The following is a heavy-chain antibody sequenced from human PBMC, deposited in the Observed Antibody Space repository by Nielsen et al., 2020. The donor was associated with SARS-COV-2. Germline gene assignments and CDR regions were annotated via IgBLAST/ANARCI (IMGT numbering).Heavy chain of an antibody. CDR2: FDPEDGET. J-gene: IGHJ4*02. CDR1: GYTLTELS. CDR3: AKSEYSSGWYGGDYFDY. Sequence: ASVKVSCKVSGYTLTELSMHWVRQAPGKGLEWMGGFDPEDGETIYAQKFQGRVTMTEDTSTDTAYMELSSLRSEDTALYYCAKSEYSSGWYGGDYFDYWGQGTLVTVSS. D-gene: IGHD6-19*01. V-gene: IGHV1-24*01.